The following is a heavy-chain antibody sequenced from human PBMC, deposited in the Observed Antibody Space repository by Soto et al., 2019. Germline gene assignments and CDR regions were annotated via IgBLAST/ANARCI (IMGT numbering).Heavy chain of an antibody. J-gene: IGHJ5*02. CDR3: AKDAVYKDGLWLMDS. V-gene: IGHV3-23*01. Sequence: EVQLLESGGGLVQPGGSLTLSCAASGFTISTYAMTWVRQAPGKGLECVSGVTGSGGQIHYADSVKGRFIISKDNSKNTLYLQMSRLREEDTALYFCAKDAVYKDGLWLMDSWGQGTLVTVSS. CDR1: GFTISTYA. CDR2: VTGSGGQI. D-gene: IGHD2-21*01.